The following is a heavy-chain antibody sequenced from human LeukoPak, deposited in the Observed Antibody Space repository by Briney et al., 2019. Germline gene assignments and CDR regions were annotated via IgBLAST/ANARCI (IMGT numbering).Heavy chain of an antibody. CDR1: GFTFSSYG. V-gene: IGHV3-33*01. CDR3: ARGPPHPPELLIFY. D-gene: IGHD1-26*01. J-gene: IGHJ4*02. CDR2: IWYDGSNK. Sequence: GRSLRLSCAASGFTFSSYGMHWIRQAPGKGLEWVAVIWYDGSNKYYADSVKGRFTISRDNSKNTLYLQMNSLRAEDTAVYYYARGPPHPPELLIFYWGQGTLVTVSS.